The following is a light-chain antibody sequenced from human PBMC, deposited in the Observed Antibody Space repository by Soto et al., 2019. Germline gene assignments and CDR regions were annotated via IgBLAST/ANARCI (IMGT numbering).Light chain of an antibody. CDR2: GDS. CDR3: QSYDSSLSGWL. J-gene: IGLJ3*02. Sequence: QPVLTQPPSVSGAPGQRVTISCTVSSSNIGAGYNVHWYQQVPGTAPKLLIYGDSNRPSGVPDRFSGSKSGTSASLAITGLQAEDEADYYCQSYDSSLSGWLFGGGTKLTVL. V-gene: IGLV1-40*01. CDR1: SSNIGAGYN.